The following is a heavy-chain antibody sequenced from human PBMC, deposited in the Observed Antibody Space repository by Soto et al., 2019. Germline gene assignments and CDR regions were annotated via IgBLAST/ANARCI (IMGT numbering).Heavy chain of an antibody. Sequence: ASVKVSCKASGYTFTGYYIHWVRQAPGQGLEWMGWINPNSGGTNYAQKFQGRVTMTRDTSISTAYMELSRLRSDDTAVYYCARDGGIWYYDSSGLGYYYGMDVWGEGPT. CDR3: ARDGGIWYYDSSGLGYYYGMDV. J-gene: IGHJ6*02. CDR2: INPNSGGT. CDR1: GYTFTGYY. D-gene: IGHD3-22*01. V-gene: IGHV1-2*02.